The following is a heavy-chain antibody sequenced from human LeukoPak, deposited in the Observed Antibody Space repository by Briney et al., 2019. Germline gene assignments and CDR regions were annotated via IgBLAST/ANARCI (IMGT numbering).Heavy chain of an antibody. CDR3: ARRGRRGITIFGVATYYKPSDAFDI. CDR2: IYSGGST. CDR1: GFTVSSNY. Sequence: GGSLRLSCAASGFTVSSNYMSWVRQAPGKGLECVSLIYSGGSTYYADSVKGRFTISRDNAKNSLYLQMNSLRAEDTAVYYCARRGRRGITIFGVATYYKPSDAFDIWGQGTMVTVSS. J-gene: IGHJ3*02. D-gene: IGHD3-3*01. V-gene: IGHV3-53*01.